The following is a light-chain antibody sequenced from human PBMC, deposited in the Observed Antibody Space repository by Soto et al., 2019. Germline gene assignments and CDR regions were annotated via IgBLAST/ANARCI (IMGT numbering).Light chain of an antibody. CDR1: QNINAW. Sequence: DIQMTQSPSTLSASVGDRVTITCRASQNINAWLAWYQQKPGKDPKLLISDASNLESGVSSRFSGSGYGTEFTLTISILQHDDFATYYCQQFHTYYTFGQGTKLEIK. CDR2: DAS. V-gene: IGKV1-5*01. J-gene: IGKJ2*01. CDR3: QQFHTYYT.